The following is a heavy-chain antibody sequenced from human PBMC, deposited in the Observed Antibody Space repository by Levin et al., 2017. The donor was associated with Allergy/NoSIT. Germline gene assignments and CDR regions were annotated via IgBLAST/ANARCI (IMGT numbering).Heavy chain of an antibody. CDR1: GYTFTSYA. V-gene: IGHV7-4-1*02. D-gene: IGHD3-3*01. CDR3: ARERFLGENWFDP. CDR2: INTNTGNP. J-gene: IGHJ5*02. Sequence: GESLKISCKASGYTFTSYAMNWVRQAPGQGLEWMGWINTNTGNPTYAQGFTGRFVFSLDTSVSTAYLQISSLKAEDTAVYYCARERFLGENWFDPWGQGTLVTVSS.